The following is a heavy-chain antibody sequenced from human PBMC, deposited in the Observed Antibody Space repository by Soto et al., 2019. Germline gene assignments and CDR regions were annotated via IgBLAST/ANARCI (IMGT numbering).Heavy chain of an antibody. V-gene: IGHV4-4*02. D-gene: IGHD3-10*01. J-gene: IGHJ5*02. CDR3: ARRWMVRGVMNWFDP. CDR1: GGSISSSNW. Sequence: QVQLQESGPGLVKPSGTLSLTCAVSGGSISSSNWWSWVRQPPGKGLEWIGEIYHSGSTNYNPSLKSRVTISIDKSKNQFSLKLSSVTATDTAVYYCARRWMVRGVMNWFDPWGQGTLVTVSS. CDR2: IYHSGST.